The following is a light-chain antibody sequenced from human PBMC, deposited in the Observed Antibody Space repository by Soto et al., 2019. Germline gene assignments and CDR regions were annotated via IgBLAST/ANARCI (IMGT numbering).Light chain of an antibody. J-gene: IGLJ1*01. Sequence: QSALTQPASVSGSPGQSITISCTGTSNDVGGYNFVSWYQQHPGKAPKVMISEVSNRPSGVSIRFSGSKSGNTASLTISGLQAEDEADYYGTSHRKSSPLPDVFGTGTKLTVL. CDR1: SNDVGGYNF. V-gene: IGLV2-14*01. CDR3: TSHRKSSPLPDV. CDR2: EVS.